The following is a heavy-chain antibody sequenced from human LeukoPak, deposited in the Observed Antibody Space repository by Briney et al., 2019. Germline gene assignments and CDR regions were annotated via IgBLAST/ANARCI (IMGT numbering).Heavy chain of an antibody. V-gene: IGHV4-59*01. J-gene: IGHJ4*02. CDR2: IYYSGST. CDR3: ARGETIFSNFDY. D-gene: IGHD3-9*01. Sequence: PSETLSLTCTVSGGSISSYYWSWIRQPPGKGLEWIGYIYYSGSTNYNPSLKSRVTISVDTSKNQFSLKLSSATAADTAVYYCARGETIFSNFDYWGQGTLVTVSS. CDR1: GGSISSYY.